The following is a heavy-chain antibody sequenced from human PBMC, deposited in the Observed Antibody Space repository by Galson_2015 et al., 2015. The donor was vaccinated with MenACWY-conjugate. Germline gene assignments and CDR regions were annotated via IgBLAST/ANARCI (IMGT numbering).Heavy chain of an antibody. Sequence: QSGAEVKKPGESLKISCKGSGFSFPSYWIGWLRQMPGKGLEWMGIIYVGDSDTRYRPSFQGQVTISADKSISTTYLQWSSLKASDSSMYYCARRVQLCSHDVFDVWGQGTMVTVSS. D-gene: IGHD3-10*02. CDR2: IYVGDSDT. CDR3: ARRVQLCSHDVFDV. V-gene: IGHV5-51*01. J-gene: IGHJ3*01. CDR1: GFSFPSYW.